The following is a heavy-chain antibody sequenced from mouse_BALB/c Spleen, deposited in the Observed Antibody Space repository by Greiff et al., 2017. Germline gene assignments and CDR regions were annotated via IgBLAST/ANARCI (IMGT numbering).Heavy chain of an antibody. CDR3: ARQGDLSWFAY. J-gene: IGHJ3*01. Sequence: EVQLVESGGGLVKPGGSLKLSCAASGFTFSSYAMSWVRQTPEQRLEWVATISSGGSYTYYPDSVKGRFTISRDNAKNTLYLQLSSLRSEDTAMYYCARQGDLSWFAYWGQGTLVTVSA. V-gene: IGHV5-9-3*01. CDR2: ISSGGSYT. CDR1: GFTFSSYA.